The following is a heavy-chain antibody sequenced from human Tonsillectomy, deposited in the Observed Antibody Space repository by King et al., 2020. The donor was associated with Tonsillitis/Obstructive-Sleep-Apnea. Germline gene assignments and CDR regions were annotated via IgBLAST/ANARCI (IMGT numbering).Heavy chain of an antibody. CDR2: IDHSGSA. CDR3: ARVLVDFGSSSDAFDI. D-gene: IGHD6-6*01. CDR1: GGSFSGYY. Sequence: VQLQQWGAGLLKPSETLSLTCAVYGGSFSGYYWSWIRQPPGKGLEWIGEIDHSGSANYNPSLKSRVTISLDTSKSQFSLKLSSVTAADTAVYYCARVLVDFGSSSDAFDIWGQGIMVSVSS. J-gene: IGHJ3*02. V-gene: IGHV4-34*01.